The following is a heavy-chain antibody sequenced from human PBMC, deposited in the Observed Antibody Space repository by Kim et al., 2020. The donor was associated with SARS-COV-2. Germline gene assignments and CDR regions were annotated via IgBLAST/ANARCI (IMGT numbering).Heavy chain of an antibody. Sequence: KGRLTISRDNAKNKLYLQMNSLRAEDTAVYYCARDFLRYYYGSGSYYPWGQGTLVTVSS. CDR3: ARDFLRYYYGSGSYYP. D-gene: IGHD3-10*01. V-gene: IGHV3-30*01. J-gene: IGHJ5*02.